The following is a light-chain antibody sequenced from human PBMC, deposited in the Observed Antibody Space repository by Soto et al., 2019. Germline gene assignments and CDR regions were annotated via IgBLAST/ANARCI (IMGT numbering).Light chain of an antibody. CDR3: TSFAGSGTYV. CDR1: SSDVGGYNY. CDR2: DVT. Sequence: QSVLTQPASVSGSPGQSIAISCTGTSSDVGGYNYVSWYQQYPGKAPKLIIFDVTNRPSGVSDRFSGSKSGSTASLTISGLQADDEADYYCTSFAGSGTYVFGPGTKLTVL. V-gene: IGLV2-14*01. J-gene: IGLJ1*01.